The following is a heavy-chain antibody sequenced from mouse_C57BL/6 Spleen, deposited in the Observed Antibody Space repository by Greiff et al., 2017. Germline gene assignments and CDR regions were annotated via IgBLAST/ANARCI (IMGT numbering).Heavy chain of an antibody. CDR3: ARNKNYYGSSLPLDY. Sequence: QVQLKQSGPGLVAPSQSLSITCTVSGFSLTSYAISWVRQPPGKGLEWLGVIWPGGGTNYNSALKSRLSISKDNSKSQVFLKMNSLQTDETARYYCARNKNYYGSSLPLDYWGQGTTLTVSS. CDR2: IWPGGGT. CDR1: GFSLTSYA. V-gene: IGHV2-9-1*01. J-gene: IGHJ2*01. D-gene: IGHD1-1*01.